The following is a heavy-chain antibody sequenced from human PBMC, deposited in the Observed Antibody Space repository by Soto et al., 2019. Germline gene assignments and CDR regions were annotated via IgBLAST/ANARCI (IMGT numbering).Heavy chain of an antibody. CDR2: INPNGGVT. CDR1: GDSFNDYY. D-gene: IGHD5-12*01. Sequence: QVQLVQSGAEVRKPGASVTVSCRSSGDSFNDYYIHGVRQAPGQGFEWMGWINPNGGVTKYAQKFQGWVSMTRDTSIRTVYMQLSRLRSDDTAVYYCAGESGGATATLDYYYFYMDVWGTGTTVTVSS. V-gene: IGHV1-2*04. CDR3: AGESGGATATLDYYYFYMDV. J-gene: IGHJ6*03.